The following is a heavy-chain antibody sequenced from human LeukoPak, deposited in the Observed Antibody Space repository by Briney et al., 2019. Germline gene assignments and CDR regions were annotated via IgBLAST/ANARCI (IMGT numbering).Heavy chain of an antibody. CDR3: ARDYYDFWSGYEYMDV. J-gene: IGHJ6*03. Sequence: SETLSLTCTVSGGSTSSSSYYWGWIRQPPGKGLEWIGSIYYSGSTYYNPSLKSRVTISVDTSKNQFSLKLSSVTAADTAVYYCARDYYDFWSGYEYMDVWGKGTTVTVSS. CDR1: GGSTSSSSYY. D-gene: IGHD3-3*01. CDR2: IYYSGST. V-gene: IGHV4-39*07.